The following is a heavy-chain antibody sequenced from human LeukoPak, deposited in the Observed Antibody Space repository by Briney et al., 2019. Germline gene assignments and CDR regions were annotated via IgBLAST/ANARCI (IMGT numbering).Heavy chain of an antibody. Sequence: ASVRVSCKASGYTFTSYGISWVRQAPGQGLEWMGWIRPYNGNTNYALKLQGRVTMTTDTSTSTAYMEVRSLRSDDTAVYYCAREYRSSNTYYYVMDVWGQGTTVTVSS. V-gene: IGHV1-18*01. D-gene: IGHD6-6*01. CDR3: AREYRSSNTYYYVMDV. CDR1: GYTFTSYG. CDR2: IRPYNGNT. J-gene: IGHJ6*02.